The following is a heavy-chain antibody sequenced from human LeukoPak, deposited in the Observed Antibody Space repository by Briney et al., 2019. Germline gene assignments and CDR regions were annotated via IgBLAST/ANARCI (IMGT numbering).Heavy chain of an antibody. J-gene: IGHJ5*02. CDR3: ARGRYSSGWYIARWFDP. D-gene: IGHD6-19*01. CDR2: INHSGST. V-gene: IGHV4-34*01. CDR1: GGSFSGYY. Sequence: SETLSLTCAVYGGSFSGYYWSWIRQPPGKGLEWIGEINHSGSTNYNPSLKSRVTISVDTSKNQFSLKLSSVTAADAAVYYCARGRYSSGWYIARWFDPWGQGTLVTVSS.